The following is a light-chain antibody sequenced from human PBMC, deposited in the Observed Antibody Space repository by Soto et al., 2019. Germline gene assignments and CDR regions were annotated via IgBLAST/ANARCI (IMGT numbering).Light chain of an antibody. V-gene: IGKV3-11*01. J-gene: IGKJ1*01. CDR3: QQRSNWPPVT. Sequence: EIVLTQSPATLSLSPGERATLSCRASQSVSSYLAWHQQKPGQAPRLLIYDASNRATGIPARFSGSGSGTDFTLTISSLEPEDFAVYYCQQRSNWPPVTFGQGTKVEIK. CDR2: DAS. CDR1: QSVSSY.